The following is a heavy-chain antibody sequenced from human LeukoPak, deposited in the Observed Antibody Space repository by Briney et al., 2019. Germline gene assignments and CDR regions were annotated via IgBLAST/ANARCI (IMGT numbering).Heavy chain of an antibody. CDR3: ARGSVAGHGIDAFDI. J-gene: IGHJ3*02. Sequence: PGGSLRLSCAASGFTFSSYWMIWVRQAPGKGLEWVANIKQDGSEKYYVDSVKGRFTISRDNAKNSLYLQMNSLRAEDTAVYYCARGSVAGHGIDAFDIWGQGTMVTVSS. V-gene: IGHV3-7*01. D-gene: IGHD6-19*01. CDR2: IKQDGSEK. CDR1: GFTFSSYW.